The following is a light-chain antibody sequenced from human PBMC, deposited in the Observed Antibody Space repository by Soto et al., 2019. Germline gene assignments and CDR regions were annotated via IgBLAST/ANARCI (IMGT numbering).Light chain of an antibody. V-gene: IGKV3-20*01. CDR2: GAS. CDR3: KQDSSSPLT. CDR1: QSVRSSH. J-gene: IGKJ4*01. Sequence: EIVLTQSPGTLSLSPGERATLSCRTSQSVRSSHLAWYQQKPGQAPRLLIYGASSRATGIPDRFSGSGSGTDFTVTSSILEPEEFALYHCKQDSSSPLTFGGGIKVEIK.